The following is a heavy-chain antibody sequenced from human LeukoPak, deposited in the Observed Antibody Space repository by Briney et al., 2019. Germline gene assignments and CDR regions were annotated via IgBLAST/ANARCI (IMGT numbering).Heavy chain of an antibody. V-gene: IGHV3-21*04. D-gene: IGHD2-15*01. CDR3: AKAEGYCSGTWCFRWFDW. CDR2: ISSSSSYI. J-gene: IGHJ4*02. CDR1: GFTFSSYS. Sequence: GGSLRLSCAASGFTFSSYSMNWVRQAPGKGLEWVSSISSSSSYIYYADSVKGRLTISRDNSKNTLYLQVNSLRAEDTAVYDCAKAEGYCSGTWCFRWFDWWGQGTLVTVSS.